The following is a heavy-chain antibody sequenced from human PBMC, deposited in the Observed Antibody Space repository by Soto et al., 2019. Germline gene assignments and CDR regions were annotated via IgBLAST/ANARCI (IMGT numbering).Heavy chain of an antibody. CDR2: IIPLFGTA. CDR1: GVTXXXXX. J-gene: IGHJ5*02. V-gene: IGHV1-69*01. CDR3: XXXXXXXXASXXDA. Sequence: QVQXVQSGADXXKPGSXVKVSCQASGVTXXXXXXXXXXXXXGXXXXWVGGIIPLFGTASYAQKFQGRVTITADESTSTVYMELXSLXSXXXXVXXXXXXXXXXXASXXDAWGQGTLVTVSS.